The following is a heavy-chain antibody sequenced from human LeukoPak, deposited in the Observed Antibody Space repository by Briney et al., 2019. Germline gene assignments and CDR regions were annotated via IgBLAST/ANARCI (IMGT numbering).Heavy chain of an antibody. CDR1: GYTFTDYY. Sequence: AASVKVSCKTSGYTFTDYYIHWVRQAPGQGLEWMGWINPNSGGTNYAQKFQGRVTMTRDTSISTAYMELSRLRSDDTAVYYCARETPSITMVRGGGNTRSWFDPWGQGTLVTVSS. CDR2: INPNSGGT. D-gene: IGHD3-10*01. V-gene: IGHV1-2*02. CDR3: ARETPSITMVRGGGNTRSWFDP. J-gene: IGHJ5*02.